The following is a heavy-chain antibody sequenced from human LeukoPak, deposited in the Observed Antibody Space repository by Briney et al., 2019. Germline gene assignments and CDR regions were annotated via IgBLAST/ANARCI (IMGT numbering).Heavy chain of an antibody. CDR2: VNPNSGHT. CDR3: ARVGFWSAYQPRGSRKYYFDY. J-gene: IGHJ4*02. V-gene: IGHV1-8*03. Sequence: GASVKVSCKASGYTFTNYDINWVRQATGQGLEWMGWVNPNSGHTGYAQKFQGRITITTDTSISTAYMELSSLRSEDTAVYYCARVGFWSAYQPRGSRKYYFDYWSQGTLVTVSS. D-gene: IGHD3-3*01. CDR1: GYTFTNYD.